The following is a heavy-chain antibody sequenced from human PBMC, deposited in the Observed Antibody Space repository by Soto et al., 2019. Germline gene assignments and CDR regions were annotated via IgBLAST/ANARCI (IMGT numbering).Heavy chain of an antibody. CDR3: ARDQVQMQYYAHPLDV. CDR2: IWYDGSNQ. J-gene: IGHJ6*02. Sequence: QVQLVESGGGVVQPGRSLRLSCVVSGFTFSNYGMHWVRQAPGKGLEWVADIWYDGSNQRYADSVEGRFTISRDNSKNTLYLQMNGLSVEDTAVYYCARDQVQMQYYAHPLDVWGQGTTVTVSS. CDR1: GFTFSNYG. V-gene: IGHV3-33*01. D-gene: IGHD1-1*01.